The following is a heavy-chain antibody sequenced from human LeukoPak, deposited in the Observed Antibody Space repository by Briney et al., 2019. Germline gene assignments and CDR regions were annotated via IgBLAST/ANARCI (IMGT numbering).Heavy chain of an antibody. V-gene: IGHV3-74*01. CDR3: AREIAAGGLDY. D-gene: IGHD6-13*01. CDR2: ISRDGTRT. Sequence: GGSLRLSCAASGLTFSSYWMHWVRQAPGKGLVWVSRISRDGTRTSYGDSVKGRFTISRDNAKNTLYLQMNSLRAEDTAVYYCAREIAAGGLDYWGQGTLVTVSS. CDR1: GLTFSSYW. J-gene: IGHJ4*02.